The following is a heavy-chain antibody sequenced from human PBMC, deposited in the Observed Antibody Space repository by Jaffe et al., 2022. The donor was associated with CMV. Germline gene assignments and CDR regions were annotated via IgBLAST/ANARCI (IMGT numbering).Heavy chain of an antibody. CDR1: GGSISSSSYY. CDR3: ARRATSSYYYGSGSYLGYVDAFDI. Sequence: QLQLQESGPGLVKPSETLSLTCTVSGGSISSSSYYWGWIRQPPGKGLEWIGSIYYSGSTYYNPSLKSRVTISVDTSKNQFSLKLSSVTAADTAVYYCARRATSSYYYGSGSYLGYVDAFDIWGQGTMVTVSS. V-gene: IGHV4-39*01. CDR2: IYYSGST. J-gene: IGHJ3*02. D-gene: IGHD3-10*01.